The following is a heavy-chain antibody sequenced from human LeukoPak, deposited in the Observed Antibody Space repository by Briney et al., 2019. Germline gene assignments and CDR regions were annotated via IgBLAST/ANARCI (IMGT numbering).Heavy chain of an antibody. D-gene: IGHD3-22*01. J-gene: IGHJ4*02. Sequence: GGSLRLSCAASGFTFSSYGMHWVRQAPGKGLEWVAVISYDGSNKHYADSVKGRFTISRDNSKNTLYLQMNSLRAEDTAVYYCAKEQYYYDSSGYYAVDYWGQGTLVTVSS. CDR2: ISYDGSNK. CDR3: AKEQYYYDSSGYYAVDY. CDR1: GFTFSSYG. V-gene: IGHV3-30*18.